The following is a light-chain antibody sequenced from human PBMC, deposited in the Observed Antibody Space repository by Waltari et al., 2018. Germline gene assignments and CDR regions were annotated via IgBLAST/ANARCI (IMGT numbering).Light chain of an antibody. CDR1: AFSNKY. CDR3: YSTEDAGHHRV. Sequence: SYDLTQTPSVSAPPGQTARITCAGDAFSNKYDYWFQQKSGQPPILVIYQDTKRPSGIPERFSGSSSGTMATLTISGARVEDEADYYCYSTEDAGHHRVFGGGTKVTVL. J-gene: IGLJ2*01. CDR2: QDT. V-gene: IGLV3-10*01.